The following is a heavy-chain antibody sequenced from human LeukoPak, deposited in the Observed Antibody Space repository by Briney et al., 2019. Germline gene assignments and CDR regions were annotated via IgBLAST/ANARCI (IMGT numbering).Heavy chain of an antibody. CDR1: GVTFSNAW. CDR2: IKSKTDGGTT. V-gene: IGHV3-15*01. D-gene: IGHD2-2*01. Sequence: PGGSLRLSCAASGVTFSNAWMSWVRQAPGKGLEWVGRIKSKTDGGTTDYAAPVKGRFTISRDDSKNMLYLQMNSLKTEDTAVYYCTTDPTAAPFDYWGQGTLVTVSS. CDR3: TTDPTAAPFDY. J-gene: IGHJ4*02.